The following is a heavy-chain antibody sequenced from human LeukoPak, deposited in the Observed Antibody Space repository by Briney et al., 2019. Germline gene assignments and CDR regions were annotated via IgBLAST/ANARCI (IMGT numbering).Heavy chain of an antibody. V-gene: IGHV3-30*04. Sequence: GGSLRLSCAASGFTFSHSIMHWVRQAPGKGLEWVAVVEADGKNMYYADSVKGRFTISRDNSQNTVYLQMNSLRADDTAVYYCAREKSRDGHNEGLYYYYMTSGAKGPRSPSP. J-gene: IGHJ6*03. D-gene: IGHD5-24*01. CDR2: VEADGKNM. CDR1: GFTFSHSI. CDR3: AREKSRDGHNEGLYYYYMTS.